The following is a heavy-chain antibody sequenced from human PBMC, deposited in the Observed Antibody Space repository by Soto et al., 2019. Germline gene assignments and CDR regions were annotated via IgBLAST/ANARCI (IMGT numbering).Heavy chain of an antibody. CDR1: GFTFSSYG. CDR2: ISYDGSNK. V-gene: IGHV3-30*18. CDR3: AKQGLGYCSSTSCYFDY. J-gene: IGHJ4*02. D-gene: IGHD2-2*01. Sequence: QVQLVESGGGVVQPGRSLRLSCAASGFTFSSYGMHWVRQAPGKGLEWVAVISYDGSNKYYADSVKGRFTISRDNSKNTLYLQMNSLRTDDTAVYYCAKQGLGYCSSTSCYFDYWGQGTLVTVSS.